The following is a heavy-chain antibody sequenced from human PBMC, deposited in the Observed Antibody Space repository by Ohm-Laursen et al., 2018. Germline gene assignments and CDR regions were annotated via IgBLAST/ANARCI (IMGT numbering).Heavy chain of an antibody. V-gene: IGHV1-69*06. CDR1: GGTFSRYA. CDR3: ALGSTTPFDS. CDR2: IIPLFGTI. J-gene: IGHJ4*02. D-gene: IGHD4-17*01. Sequence: GSSVKVSCKASGGTFSRYAISWVRQAPGQGLEWMGGIIPLFGTINYAHKFQGRITITADTPTSTAYMELSSLRSEDTAVYYCALGSTTPFDSWGQGTLVTVSS.